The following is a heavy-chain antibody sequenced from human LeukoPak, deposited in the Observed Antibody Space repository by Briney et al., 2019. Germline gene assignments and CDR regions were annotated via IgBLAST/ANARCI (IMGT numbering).Heavy chain of an antibody. CDR3: AKKLTGGYYTGPDN. Sequence: PGGSLRLSCAASGFTFSSYAMHWVRQAPGKGLEWVAVISYDGSNKYYADSVKGRFTISRDNSKNMLYLQTNSLRPEDTAVYYCAKKLTGGYYTGPDNWGQGTLVTVSS. CDR1: GFTFSSYA. J-gene: IGHJ4*02. D-gene: IGHD1-26*01. V-gene: IGHV3-30*04. CDR2: ISYDGSNK.